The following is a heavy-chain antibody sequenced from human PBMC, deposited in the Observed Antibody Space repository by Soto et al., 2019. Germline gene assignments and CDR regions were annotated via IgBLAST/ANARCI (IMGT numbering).Heavy chain of an antibody. CDR1: GFTFRAYS. CDR3: AGGSTCTGAYSSGGGDY. D-gene: IGHD2-8*02. Sequence: EVQLVESGGGLVKPGGSLRLSCAASGFTFRAYSMNWVRQAPGKGLQWVASIISDNNYIYYAASVKGRFTICRDNAKQYLYLQMDSLSAEDTAVYFCAGGSTCTGAYSSGGGDYWGQGVLVSVSS. J-gene: IGHJ4*02. CDR2: IISDNNYI. V-gene: IGHV3-21*01.